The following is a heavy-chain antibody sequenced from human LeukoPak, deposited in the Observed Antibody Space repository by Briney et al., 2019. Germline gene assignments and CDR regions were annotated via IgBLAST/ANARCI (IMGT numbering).Heavy chain of an antibody. J-gene: IGHJ6*03. CDR2: IRSTANGYAT. Sequence: GGSLRLSCAASGFTFSGSALHWVRQASGKGLEWVGRIRSTANGYATAYAASVKGRFTISRDDSKNTAYLQMDSLKTEDTAVYYCTTELWFGELLIYYYMDVWGKGTTVTISS. CDR1: GFTFSGSA. CDR3: TTELWFGELLIYYYMDV. V-gene: IGHV3-73*01. D-gene: IGHD3-10*01.